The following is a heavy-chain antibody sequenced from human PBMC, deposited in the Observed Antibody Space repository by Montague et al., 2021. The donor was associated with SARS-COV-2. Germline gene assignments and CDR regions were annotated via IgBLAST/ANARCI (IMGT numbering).Heavy chain of an antibody. CDR2: IDWDDDK. J-gene: IGHJ4*02. V-gene: IGHV2-70*04. Sequence: PALAKPTQTLTLTCTFSGFSLSTSGMRASWIRQPPGKALEWLARIDWDDDKFYSTSLKTRLTTSKDTSKNQVVLTMTNMDPVDTATYYCARSYYDILTAYYTPFDYWGQGTLVTVSS. CDR1: GFSLSTSGMR. D-gene: IGHD3-9*01. CDR3: ARSYYDILTAYYTPFDY.